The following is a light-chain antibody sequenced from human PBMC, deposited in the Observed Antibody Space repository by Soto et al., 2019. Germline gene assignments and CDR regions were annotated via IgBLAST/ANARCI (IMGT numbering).Light chain of an antibody. V-gene: IGLV2-14*01. CDR3: SSYTTSRIWV. CDR2: EVT. J-gene: IGLJ3*02. CDR1: SSDIGGYKY. Sequence: QSALTQPASVSGSPGQSITISCTGTSSDIGGYKYVSWYQQHPGKAPKLIIYEVTNRPSGVSDRFSGSKSGNTASLTISGLQAEDEADYYCSSYTTSRIWVFGGGTKLTVL.